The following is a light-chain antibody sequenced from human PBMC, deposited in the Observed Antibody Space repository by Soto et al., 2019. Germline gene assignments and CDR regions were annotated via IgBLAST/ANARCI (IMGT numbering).Light chain of an antibody. CDR1: QSVRFY. V-gene: IGKV1-39*01. CDR3: QQSSSTPQT. Sequence: DIQMTQSPSSLSASVGDRVTITCRASQSVRFYLNWYQQKPGKAPNLLIYAASNLQTGVPSRFSGSGSGTEFTLTISSLQPEDFATYFCQQSSSTPQTFGQGTKVDIK. J-gene: IGKJ1*01. CDR2: AAS.